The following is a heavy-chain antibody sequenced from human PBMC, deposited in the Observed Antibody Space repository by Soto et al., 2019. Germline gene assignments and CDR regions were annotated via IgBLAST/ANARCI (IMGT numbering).Heavy chain of an antibody. Sequence: PGGSLRLSCADSGFTFSPYEMRWVRQAPGKGLEWISYISSSGSTIHYADSVKGRLSISRDNAKKSLFLQMNSLRAEDTAVYYSVREAPCSNGVCQFDYWGRGTLVTVSS. CDR1: GFTFSPYE. CDR2: ISSSGSTI. V-gene: IGHV3-48*03. CDR3: VREAPCSNGVCQFDY. D-gene: IGHD2-8*01. J-gene: IGHJ4*02.